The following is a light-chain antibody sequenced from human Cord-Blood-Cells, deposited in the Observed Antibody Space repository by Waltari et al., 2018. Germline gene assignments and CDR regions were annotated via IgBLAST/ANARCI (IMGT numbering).Light chain of an antibody. V-gene: IGLV4-69*01. CDR1: SGHSSYA. J-gene: IGLJ3*02. CDR3: QTWGTGIP. Sequence: QLVLTQSPSASASLGASVKLTCTLSSGHSSYAIAWHQQQPEKGPRYLMKLNSDGSHSEGDGIPDRFSGSSSGAGRYLTISSLQSEDEADYYCQTWGTGIPFGGGTKLTVL. CDR2: LNSDGSH.